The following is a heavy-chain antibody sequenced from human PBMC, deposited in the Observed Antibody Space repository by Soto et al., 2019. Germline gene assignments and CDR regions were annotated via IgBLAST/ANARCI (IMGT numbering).Heavy chain of an antibody. V-gene: IGHV6-1*01. J-gene: IGHJ5*02. CDR2: TYYRSKWYN. CDR1: GDSVSSDSAA. CDR3: ARGTGTTVPWFDP. Sequence: PSQTLSLTCAISGDSVSSDSAAWNWIRQSPSRGLEWLGRTYYRSKWYNDYAVSVRSRVTINPDTSKNQFSLHLNSVTPEDTAVYYCARGTGTTVPWFDPWGQGSLVTVSS. D-gene: IGHD1-7*01.